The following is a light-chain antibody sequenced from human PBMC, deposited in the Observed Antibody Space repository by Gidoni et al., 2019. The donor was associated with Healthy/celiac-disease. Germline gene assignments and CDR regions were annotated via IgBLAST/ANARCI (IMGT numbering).Light chain of an antibody. J-gene: IGKJ1*01. CDR2: GAS. CDR3: QQYGSSRWT. Sequence: IVLTHSPGTLFLSPGERATLSCRASQSVSSSYLAWYQQKPGQAPRLLIYGASSRATGIPDRFSGSGSGTDFTLTISRLEPEDFAVYYCQQYGSSRWTFGQGTKVEIK. CDR1: QSVSSSY. V-gene: IGKV3-20*01.